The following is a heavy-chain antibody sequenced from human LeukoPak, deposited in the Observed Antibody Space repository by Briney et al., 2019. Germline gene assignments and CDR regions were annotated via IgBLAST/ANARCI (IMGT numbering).Heavy chain of an antibody. CDR3: ARAGFPDYYFDY. V-gene: IGHV4-34*01. CDR2: INHSGST. J-gene: IGHJ4*02. Sequence: SETLSLTCAVYGGSFSGYYWSWIRQPPGKGLEWIGEINHSGSTNYNPSLESRVTISVDTSKNQFSLKLSSVTAADTAVYYCARAGFPDYYFDYWGQGTLVTVSS. CDR1: GGSFSGYY.